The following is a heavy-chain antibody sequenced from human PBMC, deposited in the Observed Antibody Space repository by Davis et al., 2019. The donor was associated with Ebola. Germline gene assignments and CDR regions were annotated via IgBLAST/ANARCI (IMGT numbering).Heavy chain of an antibody. V-gene: IGHV1-2*02. CDR2: ISAYNGNT. J-gene: IGHJ6*02. CDR1: GYTFTNYY. CDR3: ARDLSYSYYYHYYGMDV. D-gene: IGHD3-10*01. Sequence: ASVKVSCKAFGYTFTNYYVHWVRQAPGQGLEWMGWISAYNGNTNYAEKFQGRVTMTRDTSISTVYMELTSLRSDDTAVYYCARDLSYSYYYHYYGMDVWGQGTTVTVSS.